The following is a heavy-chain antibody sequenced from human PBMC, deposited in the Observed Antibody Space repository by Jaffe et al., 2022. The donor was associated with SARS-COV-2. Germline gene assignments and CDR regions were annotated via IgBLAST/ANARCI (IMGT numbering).Heavy chain of an antibody. V-gene: IGHV3-23*01. CDR3: AKGSSSSRPYFFDN. D-gene: IGHD6-6*01. Sequence: EVQVLESGGGLVQPGGSLRLSCVASGFTFSDYVMSWVRQAPGRGLEWVSAIAGGGGGTYSADSVKGRFTISRDNSKNTLYLQMNSLRAEDTAVYYCAKGSSSSRPYFFDNWGQGALVTVSS. CDR2: IAGGGGGT. CDR1: GFTFSDYV. J-gene: IGHJ4*02.